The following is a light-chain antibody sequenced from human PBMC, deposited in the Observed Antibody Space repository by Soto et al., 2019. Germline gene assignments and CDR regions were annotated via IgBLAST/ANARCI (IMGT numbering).Light chain of an antibody. J-gene: IGLJ3*02. CDR3: ASWDDSLSGWV. Sequence: QSVLTQPPSASGTPGQRVTISCPGSYSDIGSNYVYWYQQLPGTAPKLLIYRNNQRPSGVPDRFSGSKSGTSASLAISGLRSEDEADYYCASWDDSLSGWVFGGGTKVTVL. V-gene: IGLV1-47*01. CDR1: YSDIGSNY. CDR2: RNN.